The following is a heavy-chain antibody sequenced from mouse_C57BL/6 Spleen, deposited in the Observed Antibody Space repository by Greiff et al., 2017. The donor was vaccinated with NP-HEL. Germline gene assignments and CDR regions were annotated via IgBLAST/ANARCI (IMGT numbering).Heavy chain of an antibody. CDR3: ARGDYYGSTYAMDY. J-gene: IGHJ4*01. V-gene: IGHV1-47*01. D-gene: IGHD1-1*01. CDR1: GYTFTTYP. Sequence: VMLVESGAELVKPGASVKMSCKASGYTFTTYPIEWMKQNHGKSLEWIGNFHPYNDDTKYNEKFKGKATLTVEKSSSTVYLELSRLTSDDSAVYYCARGDYYGSTYAMDYWGQGTSVTVSS. CDR2: FHPYNDDT.